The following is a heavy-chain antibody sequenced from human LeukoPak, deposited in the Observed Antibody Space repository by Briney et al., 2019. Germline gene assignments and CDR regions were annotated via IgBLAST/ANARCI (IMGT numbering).Heavy chain of an antibody. J-gene: IGHJ4*02. D-gene: IGHD5-12*01. CDR3: ARGGSPGLPTIRGFDY. CDR2: IIPIFHTT. CDR1: GGTFSSYA. V-gene: IGHV1-69*13. Sequence: SVKVSCKASGGTFSSYAISWVRQAPGQGLEWMGGIIPIFHTTNYAQNFQGRVTISADDSTSTAYLELRSLRSEDTAVYYCARGGSPGLPTIRGFDYWGQGTLVTV.